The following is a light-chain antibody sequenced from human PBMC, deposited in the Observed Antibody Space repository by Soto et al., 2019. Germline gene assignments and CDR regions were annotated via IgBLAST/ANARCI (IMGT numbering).Light chain of an antibody. J-gene: IGKJ5*01. V-gene: IGKV3-20*01. CDR2: AAS. CDR1: QSASSSY. Sequence: EIVLTQSPGTLSFSPGERATLSCRTSQSASSSYLAWYQQKPGQAPRLLIYAASSRATGIPDRFSGSGSGTDFTLTINRLEPEDFAVYYCQQYGSSITFGQGTRLEIK. CDR3: QQYGSSIT.